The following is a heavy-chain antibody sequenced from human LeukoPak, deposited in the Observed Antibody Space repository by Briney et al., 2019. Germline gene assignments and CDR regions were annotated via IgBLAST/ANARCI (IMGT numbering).Heavy chain of an antibody. Sequence: SGGSLRLSCAASGFTFSSYEMNWVRQAPGKGLEWVSYISSSGSTIYYADSVKGRFTISRDNAKNSLYLQMNSLRAEDTTVYYCAREEDAFDYWGQGTLVTVSS. CDR3: AREEDAFDY. V-gene: IGHV3-48*03. J-gene: IGHJ4*02. CDR2: ISSSGSTI. CDR1: GFTFSSYE.